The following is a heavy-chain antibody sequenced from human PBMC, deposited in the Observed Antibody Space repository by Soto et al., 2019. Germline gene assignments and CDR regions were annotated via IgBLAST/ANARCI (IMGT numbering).Heavy chain of an antibody. V-gene: IGHV4-34*01. J-gene: IGHJ4*02. CDR3: ARKNYDFWSGYLPGFDY. CDR2: INHSGST. Sequence: SETLSLTCAVYGGSFSGYYWSWIRQPPGKGLEWIGEINHSGSTNYNPSLKSRVTISVDTSKNQFSLKLSSVTAADTAVYYCARKNYDFWSGYLPGFDYWGQGTLVTVSS. CDR1: GGSFSGYY. D-gene: IGHD3-3*01.